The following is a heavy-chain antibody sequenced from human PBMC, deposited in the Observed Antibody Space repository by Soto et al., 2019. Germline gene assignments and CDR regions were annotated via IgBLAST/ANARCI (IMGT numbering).Heavy chain of an antibody. D-gene: IGHD3-22*01. CDR3: ASAAYYYDSSGYYYGPYFDY. CDR1: GFTFSDYY. Sequence: GGSLRLSCAASGFTFSDYYMSWIRQAPGKGLEWVSYISSSGSTIYYADSVKGRFTISRDNAKNSLYLQMNSLRAEDTAVYYCASAAYYYDSSGYYYGPYFDYWGQGTLVTSPQ. CDR2: ISSSGSTI. V-gene: IGHV3-11*01. J-gene: IGHJ4*02.